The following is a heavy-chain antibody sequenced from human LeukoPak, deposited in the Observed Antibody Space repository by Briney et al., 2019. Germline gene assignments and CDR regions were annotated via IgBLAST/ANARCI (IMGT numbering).Heavy chain of an antibody. V-gene: IGHV3-23*01. D-gene: IGHD6-19*01. CDR2: TSGSGART. J-gene: IGHJ3*01. CDR1: GFTFSNYA. CDR3: AKGTVTLAGDDAFDV. Sequence: GGSLRLSCTASGFTFSNYAMNWVRQAPGKGLEWFSGTSGSGARTYFAVPVKGRFTISRDNSRNTQYLQMNILRAEDTAVYYCAKGTVTLAGDDAFDVWGQGTMVTVSS.